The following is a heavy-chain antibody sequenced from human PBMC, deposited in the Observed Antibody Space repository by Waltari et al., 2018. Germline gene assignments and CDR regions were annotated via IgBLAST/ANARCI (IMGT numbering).Heavy chain of an antibody. CDR1: GFTFSGFS. J-gene: IGHJ3*02. CDR3: VRGWLENTFDI. CDR2: IGPCSTPI. D-gene: IGHD5-12*01. V-gene: IGHV3-48*04. Sequence: EVQVVESGGGLVHPGGSLRLSCAASGFTFSGFSMSWVRQSPGKGLALLSFIGPCSTPIYYADSVKGRFTISTDNSRNSLYLQMNSLRTEDTAVYYCVRGWLENTFDIWGRGTLVTVSS.